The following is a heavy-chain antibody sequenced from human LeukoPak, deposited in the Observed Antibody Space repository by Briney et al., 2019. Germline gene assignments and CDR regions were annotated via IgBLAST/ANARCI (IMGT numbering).Heavy chain of an antibody. J-gene: IGHJ4*02. CDR2: ISSSSSYI. CDR1: GFTFSSYS. V-gene: IGHV3-21*01. D-gene: IGHD3-9*01. Sequence: GGSLRLSCAASGFTFSSYSMNWVRQAPGKGLEWVSSISSSSSYIYYADSVKGRFTISRDNAKNSLYLQMNSLRAEDTAVYYCAGSNYDILTGYYTKPFDYWGQGTLVTVSS. CDR3: AGSNYDILTGYYTKPFDY.